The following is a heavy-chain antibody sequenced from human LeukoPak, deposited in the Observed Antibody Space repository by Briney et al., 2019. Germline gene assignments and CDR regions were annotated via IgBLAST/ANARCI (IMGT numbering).Heavy chain of an antibody. D-gene: IGHD4-17*01. Sequence: PGGSLRLSYEVSGFSFRNYGMHWVRQAPGKGLKWVAVIWYDGSNKYYADSVKGRFTISRDNSKNTLYLQMNSLRVEDTAVYYCARDGPAGDHGVTTYYFDYWGQGTLVTVPS. CDR2: IWYDGSNK. CDR3: ARDGPAGDHGVTTYYFDY. J-gene: IGHJ4*02. CDR1: GFSFRNYG. V-gene: IGHV3-33*01.